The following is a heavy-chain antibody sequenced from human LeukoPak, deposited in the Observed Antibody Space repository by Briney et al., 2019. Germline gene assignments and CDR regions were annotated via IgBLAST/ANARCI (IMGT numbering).Heavy chain of an antibody. J-gene: IGHJ6*02. V-gene: IGHV3-30-3*01. Sequence: GGSLRLSCAASGFTFSSYAMHWVRQAPGKGLEWVAVISYDGSNKYYADSVKGRFTISRDNSKNTLYLQMNSLRAEDTAVYYCARCYTYGTTWFGGLDVWGQGTTVTVSS. CDR2: ISYDGSNK. CDR1: GFTFSSYA. D-gene: IGHD3-10*01. CDR3: ARCYTYGTTWFGGLDV.